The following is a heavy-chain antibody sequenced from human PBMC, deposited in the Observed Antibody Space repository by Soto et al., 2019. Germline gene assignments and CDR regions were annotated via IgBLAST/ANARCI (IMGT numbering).Heavy chain of an antibody. CDR1: ALTASKNY. CDR3: ARGGSGSDWDYYGMDV. CDR2: IYSGGTT. V-gene: IGHV3-66*01. Sequence: VQLVESGGGLVQPGGSLRLSCAGSALTASKNYMSWVRQPPGKGLEWVSVIYSGGTTYYADSVKDRFSISRDNSKSTLYLQMDNLRAGDTAVYYCARGGSGSDWDYYGMDVWGQGTTVTVSS. D-gene: IGHD3-10*01. J-gene: IGHJ6*02.